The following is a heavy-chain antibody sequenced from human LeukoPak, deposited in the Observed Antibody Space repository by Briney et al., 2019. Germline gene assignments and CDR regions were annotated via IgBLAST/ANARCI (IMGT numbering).Heavy chain of an antibody. J-gene: IGHJ5*02. CDR2: IDHSGST. D-gene: IGHD1-26*01. V-gene: IGHV4-34*01. CDR3: ARGSRSGSYNWFDP. CDR1: GGSLSGYS. Sequence: SETLSLTCAVYGGSLSGYSWSWIRQPPGKGLEWIGEIDHSGSTNYNPSLKSRVTISVDTSKNQFSLKLSSVTAADTAVYYCARGSRSGSYNWFDPWGQGTLVTVSS.